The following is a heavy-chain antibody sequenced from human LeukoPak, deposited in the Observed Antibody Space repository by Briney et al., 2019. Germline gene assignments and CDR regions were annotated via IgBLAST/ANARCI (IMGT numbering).Heavy chain of an antibody. CDR3: ARTPPWYDILTGYSPYNWFDP. CDR1: GYTFTSYD. CDR2: MNPNSGNT. Sequence: ASLKVSCKASGYTFTSYDISWVRQATGQGLEWMGWMNPNSGNTGYAQKFQGRVTMTRNTSISTAYMELSSLRSEDTAVYYCARTPPWYDILTGYSPYNWFDPWGQGTLVTVSS. J-gene: IGHJ5*02. D-gene: IGHD3-9*01. V-gene: IGHV1-8*01.